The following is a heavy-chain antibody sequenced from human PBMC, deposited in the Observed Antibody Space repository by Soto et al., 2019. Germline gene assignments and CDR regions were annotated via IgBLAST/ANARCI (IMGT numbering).Heavy chain of an antibody. CDR2: ISSSSSTI. V-gene: IGHV3-48*01. CDR1: GFTFSTYS. CDR3: ARDTPLDV. Sequence: EVQLVESGGGLVQPGGSLSLSCAASGFTFSTYSMTWVRQAPGKGLEWVSYISSSSSTIYYTDSVKGRFTISRDNAKNSLYLQMNSLRAEDTAIYYCARDTPLDVWGKGTTVTVSS. J-gene: IGHJ6*04.